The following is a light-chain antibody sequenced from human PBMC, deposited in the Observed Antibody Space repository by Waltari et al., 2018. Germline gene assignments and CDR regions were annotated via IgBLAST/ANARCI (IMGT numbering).Light chain of an antibody. J-gene: IGLJ3*02. CDR2: YDS. CDR3: QVWDDVTDSGV. CDR1: NIGSKS. V-gene: IGLV3-21*04. Sequence: YVLTQPPSVSVDPGKTARLTCGGDNIGSKSVNWYQQKLGQAPVLVMFYDSDRRSEIPGRVCGSNAGNTATLTISGVEAGDEADYHCQVWDDVTDSGVFGGGTKLTVL.